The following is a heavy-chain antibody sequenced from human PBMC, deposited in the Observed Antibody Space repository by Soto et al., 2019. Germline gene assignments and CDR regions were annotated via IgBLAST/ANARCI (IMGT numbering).Heavy chain of an antibody. CDR1: GFAFSNYA. Sequence: GGSLRLSCAASGFAFSNYAMTWVRQAPGKGLERVSTISGSGGSTYYTNSVKSRFTVSRDNSKNTLFLQMNSLRAEDTAVYYCAKSPLRTKIGFDYWGQGALVTVSS. J-gene: IGHJ4*02. V-gene: IGHV3-23*01. D-gene: IGHD2-8*01. CDR3: AKSPLRTKIGFDY. CDR2: ISGSGGST.